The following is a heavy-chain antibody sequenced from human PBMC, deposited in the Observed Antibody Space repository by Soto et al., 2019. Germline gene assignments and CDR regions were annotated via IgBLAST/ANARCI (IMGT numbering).Heavy chain of an antibody. Sequence: PSETLSLTCTVSGGSISSYYWSWIRQPPGKGLEWIGYIYYSGSTNYNPSLKSRVTISVDTSKNQFSLKLSSVTAADTAVYYCAKSHFTVTTLGVPIITFDYWGQGTLVTVSS. D-gene: IGHD4-17*01. CDR3: AKSHFTVTTLGVPIITFDY. CDR1: GGSISSYY. V-gene: IGHV4-59*01. J-gene: IGHJ4*02. CDR2: IYYSGST.